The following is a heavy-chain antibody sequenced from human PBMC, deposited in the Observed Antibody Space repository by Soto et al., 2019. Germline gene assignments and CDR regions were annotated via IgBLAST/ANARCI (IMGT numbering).Heavy chain of an antibody. D-gene: IGHD6-19*01. V-gene: IGHV1-2*04. CDR1: GYTFTGYY. CDR2: INPNSGGT. J-gene: IGHJ6*02. Sequence: ASVKVSCKASGYTFTGYYMHWVRQAPGQGLEWMGWINPNSGGTNYAQKFQGWVTMTRDTSISTAYMELSRLRSDDTAVYYCARADYSSGWPPGMDVWGQGTTVTVSS. CDR3: ARADYSSGWPPGMDV.